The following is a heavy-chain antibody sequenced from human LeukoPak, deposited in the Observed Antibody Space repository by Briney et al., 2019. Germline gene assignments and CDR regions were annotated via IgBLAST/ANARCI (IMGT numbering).Heavy chain of an antibody. V-gene: IGHV1-2*02. CDR1: GYTFTGYY. CDR3: ARDLAVAGTLPFDY. J-gene: IGHJ4*02. CDR2: TNPNSGGT. Sequence: ASVKVSCKASGYTFTGYYMHWVRQAPGQGLEWMGWTNPNSGGTNYAQKFQGRVTMTRDTSISTAYMELSRLRSDDTAVYYCARDLAVAGTLPFDYWGQGTLVTVSS. D-gene: IGHD6-19*01.